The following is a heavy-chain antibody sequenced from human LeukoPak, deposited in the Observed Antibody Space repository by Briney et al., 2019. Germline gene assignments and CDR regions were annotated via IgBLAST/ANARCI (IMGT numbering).Heavy chain of an antibody. CDR2: INHGGSA. V-gene: IGHV4-34*01. J-gene: IGHJ4*02. D-gene: IGHD6-19*01. CDR1: GGSFSGYY. CDR3: ARSGYSGGWPFDY. Sequence: SETLSLTCAVYGGSFSGYYWSWIRQPPGKGLEWIGEINHGGSANYNPSLKSRVTISVDTSKNQFSLKLSSVTAADTAVYYCARSGYSGGWPFDYGGQGPLVPVSS.